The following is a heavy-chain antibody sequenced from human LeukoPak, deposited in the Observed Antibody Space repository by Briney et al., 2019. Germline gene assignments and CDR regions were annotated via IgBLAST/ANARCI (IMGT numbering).Heavy chain of an antibody. Sequence: SETLSLTCTVSGGSISSYYWSWIRQPPGKGLEWIGYIYHSGSTYYNPSLKSRVTISVDRSKNQFSLKLSSVTAADTAVYYCARGSNWSGWFDPWGQGTLVTVSS. CDR2: IYHSGST. J-gene: IGHJ5*02. V-gene: IGHV4-59*12. D-gene: IGHD6-13*01. CDR3: ARGSNWSGWFDP. CDR1: GGSISSYY.